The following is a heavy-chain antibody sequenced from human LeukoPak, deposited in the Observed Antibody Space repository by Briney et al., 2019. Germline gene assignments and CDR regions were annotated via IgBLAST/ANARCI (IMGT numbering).Heavy chain of an antibody. CDR3: ASLFSVAARPDC. CDR1: GFTFSSYS. J-gene: IGHJ4*02. CDR2: ISSSSSYI. V-gene: IGHV3-21*01. Sequence: PGGSLRLSCAASGFTFSSYSMTWVRQAPGKGLEWVSSISSSSSYIYYADSVKGRFTISRDNAKNSLYLQMNSLRAEDTAVYYCASLFSVAARPDCWGQGTLVTVSS. D-gene: IGHD6-6*01.